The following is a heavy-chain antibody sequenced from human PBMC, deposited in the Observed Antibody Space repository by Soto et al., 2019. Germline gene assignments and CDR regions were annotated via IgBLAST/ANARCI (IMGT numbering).Heavy chain of an antibody. V-gene: IGHV5-10-1*01. J-gene: IGHJ6*02. D-gene: IGHD3-3*01. CDR1: GYSFTSYW. Sequence: PGESLKISCKGSGYSFTSYWISWVRQMPGKGLEWMGRIDPSDSYTNYSPSFQGHVTISADKSISTAYLQWSSLKASDTAMYYCARQITIFGVVKYYYYGMDVWGQGTTVTVSS. CDR2: IDPSDSYT. CDR3: ARQITIFGVVKYYYYGMDV.